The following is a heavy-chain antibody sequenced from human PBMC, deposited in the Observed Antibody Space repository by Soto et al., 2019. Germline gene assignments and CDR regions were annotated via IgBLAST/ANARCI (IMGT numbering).Heavy chain of an antibody. J-gene: IGHJ4*02. V-gene: IGHV4-59*01. D-gene: IGHD2-8*02. CDR1: GGSFSGYY. CDR3: ARVPGGLYHVSDY. CDR2: IYYTGST. Sequence: SETLSLTCAVYGGSFSGYYWSWIWQPPGRGLEWIGYIYYTGSTDYNPSLRSRVTISVDTSKNQFSLKVNSVTAADTAVYYCARVPGGLYHVSDYWGQGTLVTVSS.